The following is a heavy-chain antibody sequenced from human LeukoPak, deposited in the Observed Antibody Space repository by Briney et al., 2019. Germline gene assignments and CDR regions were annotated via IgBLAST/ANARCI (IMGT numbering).Heavy chain of an antibody. CDR3: AKSQRNDQQVVQRIDY. V-gene: IGHV3-23*01. CDR1: RFTFSTYA. D-gene: IGHD2-2*01. J-gene: IGHJ4*02. Sequence: GGSLRLSRTASRFTFSTYAMSWVRQAPGRGLEWFASISGRGDTTYYPGSVKGRFTISRDNSKNALYLQMSSLRAEDTAVYYCAKSQRNDQQVVQRIDYWGQGTLVTVSS. CDR2: ISGRGDTT.